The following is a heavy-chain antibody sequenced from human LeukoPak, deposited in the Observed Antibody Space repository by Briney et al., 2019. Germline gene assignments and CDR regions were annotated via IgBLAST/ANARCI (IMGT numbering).Heavy chain of an antibody. J-gene: IGHJ3*02. D-gene: IGHD3-9*01. V-gene: IGHV1-2*02. CDR2: INPNSGGT. CDR3: ARDREGYYDILTGYYGVGAFDI. CDR1: GYTFTGYY. Sequence: ASVKVACKASGYTFTGYYMHWVRQAPGQGLEWMGWINPNSGGTNYAQKFQGRVTMTRDTSISTAYMELSRLRSDDTAVYYCARDREGYYDILTGYYGVGAFDIWGQGTMVTVSS.